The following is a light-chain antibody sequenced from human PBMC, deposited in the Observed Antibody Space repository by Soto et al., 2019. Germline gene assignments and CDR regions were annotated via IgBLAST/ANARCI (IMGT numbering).Light chain of an antibody. CDR1: QSVSSTF. V-gene: IGKV3-20*01. CDR2: GAS. CDR3: QQFDSSGT. Sequence: EIVLTQSPGSLSLSPGERATLSCRASQSVSSTFFAWYQQRPGQAPRLLMYGASSRATGIPERFSGSGSGTDFTVTSSRVEPEDLAVYYCQQFDSSGTFGQGTKVEIK. J-gene: IGKJ1*01.